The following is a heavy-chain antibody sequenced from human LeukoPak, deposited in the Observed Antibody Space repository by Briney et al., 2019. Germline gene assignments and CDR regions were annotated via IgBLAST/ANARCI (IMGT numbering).Heavy chain of an antibody. D-gene: IGHD1-26*01. CDR1: GGSISRYY. Sequence: SETLSLTCTLAGGSISRYYWSWMRQPAGRGLEWIGRIYTSGSTNYNPSLKSRVTMSVDTSKNQFSLKLSSVTAADTAVYYCARDTSGSYFDYWGQGNLVTVSS. V-gene: IGHV4-4*07. CDR3: ARDTSGSYFDY. CDR2: IYTSGST. J-gene: IGHJ4*02.